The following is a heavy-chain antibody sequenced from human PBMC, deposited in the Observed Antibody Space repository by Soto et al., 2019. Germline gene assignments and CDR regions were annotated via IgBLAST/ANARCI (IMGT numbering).Heavy chain of an antibody. Sequence: GGSLRLSCAASGFAFNIYAMTWVRQAPGKGLEWVSSISSSSSYIYYADSVKGRFTISRDNAKKSLYLQMNSLRAEDTAVYYCARDLRAPRGHNAFDIWGQGTMVTVSS. CDR2: ISSSSSYI. CDR1: GFAFNIYA. V-gene: IGHV3-21*01. J-gene: IGHJ3*02. CDR3: ARDLRAPRGHNAFDI.